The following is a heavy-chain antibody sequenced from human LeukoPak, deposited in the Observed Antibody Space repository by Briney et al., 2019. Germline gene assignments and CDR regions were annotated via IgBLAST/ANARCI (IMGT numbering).Heavy chain of an antibody. CDR1: GYTFTSYD. V-gene: IGHV1-8*03. CDR2: MNPNSGNT. CDR3: ARGVFPRGVITILTPSLYYMDV. J-gene: IGHJ6*03. Sequence: GASVKVSCKASGYTFTSYDINWVRQATGQGLEWMGWMNPNSGNTGYAQKFQGRVTITRNTSISTAYMELSSLRSEDTAVYYCARGVFPRGVITILTPSLYYMDVWGKGTTVTVSS. D-gene: IGHD3-10*01.